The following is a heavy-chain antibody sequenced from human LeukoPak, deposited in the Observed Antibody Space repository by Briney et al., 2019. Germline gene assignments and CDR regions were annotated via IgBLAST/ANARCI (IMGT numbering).Heavy chain of an antibody. V-gene: IGHV3-21*01. CDR2: ISSSSSYI. D-gene: IGHD3-3*01. CDR3: AREHDFWSGYYSYYFDY. Sequence: GGSLRLSCAASGFTFSSYSMTWVRQAPGKGLEWVSSISSSSSYIYYADSVKGRFTISRDNAKNSLYLQMNSLRAEDTAVYYCAREHDFWSGYYSYYFDYWGQGTLVTVSS. CDR1: GFTFSSYS. J-gene: IGHJ4*02.